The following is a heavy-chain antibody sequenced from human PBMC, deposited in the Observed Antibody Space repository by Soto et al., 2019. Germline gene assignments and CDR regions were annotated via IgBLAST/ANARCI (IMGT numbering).Heavy chain of an antibody. D-gene: IGHD3-3*01. V-gene: IGHV4-59*01. CDR2: IYYSGST. CDR1: GGSISSYY. J-gene: IGHJ4*02. Sequence: NPSETLSLTCTVSGGSISSYYWSWIRQPPGKGLEWIGYIYYSGSTNYNPSLKSRVTISVDTSKNQFSLKLSSVTAADTAVYYCARDQYYGLFDYWGQGTLVTVSS. CDR3: ARDQYYGLFDY.